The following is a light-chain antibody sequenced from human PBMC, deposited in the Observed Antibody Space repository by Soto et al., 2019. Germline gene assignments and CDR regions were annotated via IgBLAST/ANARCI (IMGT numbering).Light chain of an antibody. Sequence: DIQMTQSPSTLSASVGDRVTITCRASQSVSGWLAWYQQRPGKAPNLLVSKASSLESGVPSRFSGSGSGTEFTLTIRSLQPDDFATYSCQPYDTYPLTFGGGTKVEIK. CDR1: QSVSGW. V-gene: IGKV1-5*03. CDR3: QPYDTYPLT. J-gene: IGKJ4*01. CDR2: KAS.